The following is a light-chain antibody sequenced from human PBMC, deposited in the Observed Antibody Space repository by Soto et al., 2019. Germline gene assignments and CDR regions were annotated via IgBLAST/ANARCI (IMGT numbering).Light chain of an antibody. CDR3: SSYAGSSTLV. Sequence: QSALTQPASVSGSPGQSITISCTGTSSDVGGYNYVSWYQHHPGKAPKLIIYDVSNRPSGVSNRFSGSKSGNTASLTISGLQPEDEADYYCSSYAGSSTLVFGTGTKVTVL. CDR2: DVS. J-gene: IGLJ1*01. V-gene: IGLV2-14*03. CDR1: SSDVGGYNY.